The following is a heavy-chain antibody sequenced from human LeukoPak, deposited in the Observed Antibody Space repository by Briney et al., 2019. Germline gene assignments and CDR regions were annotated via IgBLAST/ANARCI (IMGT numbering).Heavy chain of an antibody. CDR3: ARDRSDYDSSGYYDY. D-gene: IGHD3-22*01. V-gene: IGHV3-21*01. CDR1: GFTFSSYS. CDR2: ISSSSSYI. Sequence: PGGSLRLSCAASGFTFSSYSMNWVRQAPGKGLEWVSSISSSSSYIYYADSVKGRFTISRDNAKNPLYLQMNSLRAEDTAVYYCARDRSDYDSSGYYDYWGQGTLVTVSS. J-gene: IGHJ4*02.